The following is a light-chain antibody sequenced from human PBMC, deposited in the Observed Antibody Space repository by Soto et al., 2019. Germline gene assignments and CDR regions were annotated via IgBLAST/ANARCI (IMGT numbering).Light chain of an antibody. CDR2: DVS. J-gene: IGLJ2*01. Sequence: QSALTQPASVSGSPGQSITISCTGTSSDVGAYNYVPWYQQHPCKAPKLMIYDVSNRPSGVSNRFSGSKSGNTASLPISGLQAEDEADYYCSSYTSSTTPVVFGGGTKLTVL. V-gene: IGLV2-14*01. CDR3: SSYTSSTTPVV. CDR1: SSDVGAYNY.